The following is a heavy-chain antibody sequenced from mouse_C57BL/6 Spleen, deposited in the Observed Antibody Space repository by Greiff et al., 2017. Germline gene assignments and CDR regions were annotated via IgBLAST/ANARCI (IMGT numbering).Heavy chain of an antibody. CDR3: ARGGITTVVVDY. CDR1: GYTFTSYW. V-gene: IGHV1-69*01. Sequence: VQLQQPGAELVMPGASVKLSCKASGYTFTSYWMHWVKQRPGQGLEWIGEIDPSDSYTNYNQKFKGKSTLTVDKSSSTAYMQLSSLTSEDSAVYYCARGGITTVVVDYWGQGTTLTVSS. J-gene: IGHJ2*01. CDR2: IDPSDSYT. D-gene: IGHD1-1*01.